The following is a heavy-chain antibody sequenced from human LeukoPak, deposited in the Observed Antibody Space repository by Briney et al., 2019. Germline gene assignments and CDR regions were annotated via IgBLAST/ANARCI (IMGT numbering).Heavy chain of an antibody. V-gene: IGHV3-23*01. CDR3: AREDQLLSFDY. J-gene: IGHJ4*02. D-gene: IGHD2-2*01. CDR1: GFSFSGYA. CDR2: VSDSGVNT. Sequence: GGSLRLSCEASGFSFSGYAMSWVRQAPGKGLDWVSGVSDSGVNTYYADSVKGRFTISRDTSRNTLYLQMNSLRAEDTAVYYCAREDQLLSFDYWGQGTLVTVSS.